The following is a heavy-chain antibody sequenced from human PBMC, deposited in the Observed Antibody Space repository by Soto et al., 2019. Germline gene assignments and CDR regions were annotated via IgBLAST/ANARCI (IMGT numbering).Heavy chain of an antibody. D-gene: IGHD5-18*01. CDR3: AGGSAMDTALDY. CDR1: GGSISTYY. Sequence: SETLSLTCTVSGGSISTYYWNWIRQPPGKGLEWLGCIYYSGSTKYNPSLESRVTISVDTSENQFSLTLSSVTAADTAVYYCAGGSAMDTALDYWGQGAMGTVSS. J-gene: IGHJ4*02. V-gene: IGHV4-59*03. CDR2: IYYSGST.